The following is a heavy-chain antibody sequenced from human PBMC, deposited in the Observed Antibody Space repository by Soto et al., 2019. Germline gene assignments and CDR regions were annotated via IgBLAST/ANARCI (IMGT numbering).Heavy chain of an antibody. D-gene: IGHD5-12*01. V-gene: IGHV3-48*02. Sequence: GGSLRLSCAASGFTFSSYSMNWVRQAPGKGLEWVSYISSSSSTIYYADSVKGRFTISRDNAKNSLYLQMNSLRDEETAVYYCARELTSIVAAAGGFDPWGQGTLVTVSS. CDR3: ARELTSIVAAAGGFDP. CDR1: GFTFSSYS. CDR2: ISSSSSTI. J-gene: IGHJ5*02.